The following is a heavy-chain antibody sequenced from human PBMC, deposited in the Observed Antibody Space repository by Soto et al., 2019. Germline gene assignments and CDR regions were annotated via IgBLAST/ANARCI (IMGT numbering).Heavy chain of an antibody. Sequence: GRQGPGKGLVWVSRISGDGRTTSHADSVKGRFTISRDNAKNTLYLQMNSLRVEDTAVYYCARGVPNCSSSSCYFDFWGQGILVTVSS. D-gene: IGHD2-2*01. CDR3: ARGVPNCSSSSCYFDF. V-gene: IGHV3-74*01. J-gene: IGHJ4*02. CDR2: ISGDGRTT.